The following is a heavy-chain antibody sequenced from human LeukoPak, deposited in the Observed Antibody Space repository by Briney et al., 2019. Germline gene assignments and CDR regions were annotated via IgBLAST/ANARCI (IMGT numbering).Heavy chain of an antibody. CDR3: ARDYWSMVRGVNGWFDP. CDR1: GYTFTSYA. J-gene: IGHJ5*02. V-gene: IGHV1-3*01. Sequence: ASVKVSCKASGYTFTSYAMHWVRQAPGQRLEWMGWINAGNGNTKYSQKFQGRVTITRDTSASTAYMELSSLRSEDTAVYYCARDYWSMVRGVNGWFDPWGQGTLVTVSS. CDR2: INAGNGNT. D-gene: IGHD3-10*01.